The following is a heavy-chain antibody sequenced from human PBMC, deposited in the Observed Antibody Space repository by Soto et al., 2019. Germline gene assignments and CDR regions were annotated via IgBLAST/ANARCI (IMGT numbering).Heavy chain of an antibody. Sequence: KESGPVLVKPTETLTLTCTVSGFSLSNARMGVSWIRQPPGKALEWLAHIFSNDEKSYSTPLKSRLTISKDTSKSQVVLSMTNMDPVDTATYYCARIGQLLVVPYMDVWGRGTTVTVSS. CDR3: ARIGQLLVVPYMDV. CDR1: GFSLSNARMG. J-gene: IGHJ6*03. D-gene: IGHD5-18*01. CDR2: IFSNDEK. V-gene: IGHV2-26*01.